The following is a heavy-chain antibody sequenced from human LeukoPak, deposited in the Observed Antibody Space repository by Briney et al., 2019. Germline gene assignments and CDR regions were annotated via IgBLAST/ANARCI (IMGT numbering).Heavy chain of an antibody. D-gene: IGHD2-2*02. Sequence: ASVKVCCKASGYTFTGYYMHWVRQAPGQGLEWMGWINPNSGGTNYAQKFQGRVTMTRDTSISTAYMELSRLRSDDTAVYYCARGGVQVVPAAIHWFDPWGQGTLVTVSS. CDR2: INPNSGGT. J-gene: IGHJ5*02. CDR3: ARGGVQVVPAAIHWFDP. V-gene: IGHV1-2*02. CDR1: GYTFTGYY.